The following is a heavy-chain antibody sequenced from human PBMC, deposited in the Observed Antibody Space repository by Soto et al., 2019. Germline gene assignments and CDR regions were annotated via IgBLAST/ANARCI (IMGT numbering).Heavy chain of an antibody. CDR1: GDSISRYY. D-gene: IGHD2-2*01. Sequence: SETLSLTCTVSGDSISRYYWSWIRQPPGKGLEWIGYIHNTGSTVYNPPFKSRVTISVDTSKNQFSLKLNSVTAADTAVYYRASYQQSYAFDIWGQGTMVTVSS. V-gene: IGHV4-59*01. J-gene: IGHJ3*02. CDR2: IHNTGST. CDR3: ASYQQSYAFDI.